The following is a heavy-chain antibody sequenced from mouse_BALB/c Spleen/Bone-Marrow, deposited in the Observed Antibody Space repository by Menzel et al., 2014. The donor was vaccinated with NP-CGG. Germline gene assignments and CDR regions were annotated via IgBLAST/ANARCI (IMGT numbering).Heavy chain of an antibody. V-gene: IGHV4-1*02. CDR2: INPESSTI. Sequence: EVKLMESGGGLVQPGGSLKLSCAASGFDFRRYWMGWVRQAPGKGLEWIGEINPESSTINYTPSLKDKFIISRDNAKNTLYLQMSKVRSEDTALYYCARLGYYGYFVDWGQGTTLTVSS. CDR1: GFDFRRYW. CDR3: ARLGYYGYFVD. D-gene: IGHD2-3*01. J-gene: IGHJ2*01.